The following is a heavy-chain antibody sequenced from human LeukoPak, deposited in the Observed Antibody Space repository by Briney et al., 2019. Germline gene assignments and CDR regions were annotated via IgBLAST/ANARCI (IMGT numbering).Heavy chain of an antibody. CDR3: ARDLSTRITVAGPNWSDP. CDR2: ISAYNGNT. D-gene: IGHD6-19*01. Sequence: ASVKVSCKASGYTFTSYGISWVRQAPGQGLEWMGWISAYNGNTNYAQKLQGRVTMTTDTSTSTAYMELRSLRSDDTAVYYCARDLSTRITVAGPNWSDPWGQGTLVTVSS. J-gene: IGHJ5*02. CDR1: GYTFTSYG. V-gene: IGHV1-18*01.